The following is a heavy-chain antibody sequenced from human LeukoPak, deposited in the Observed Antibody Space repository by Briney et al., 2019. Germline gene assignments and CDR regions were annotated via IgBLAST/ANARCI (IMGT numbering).Heavy chain of an antibody. J-gene: IGHJ4*02. CDR1: GYSFTNYD. Sequence: ASVKVSCKASGYSFTNYDINWVRQATGQGLEWMGWMNPKSGDTGYSQKFQGRVTMTRDTSTSTVYMELSSLKTEDTAVYYCTRPALDDYGDYAVDYWGQGTLVTVSS. V-gene: IGHV1-8*02. CDR3: TRPALDDYGDYAVDY. D-gene: IGHD4-17*01. CDR2: MNPKSGDT.